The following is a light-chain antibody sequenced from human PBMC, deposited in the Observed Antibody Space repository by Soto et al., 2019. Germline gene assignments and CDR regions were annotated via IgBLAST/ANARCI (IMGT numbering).Light chain of an antibody. V-gene: IGKV1-5*03. CDR2: KAS. CDR1: QTISSW. CDR3: QQSHCTPLP. J-gene: IGKJ5*01. Sequence: DIKITEERSTVSCSVADIFTINYRASQTISSWLAWYQQKPGKATKLLIYKASTLKSGVPSRFSGSASGTEFTLTIGSLQPDDFATYHCQQSHCTPLPFGQGTRVEIK.